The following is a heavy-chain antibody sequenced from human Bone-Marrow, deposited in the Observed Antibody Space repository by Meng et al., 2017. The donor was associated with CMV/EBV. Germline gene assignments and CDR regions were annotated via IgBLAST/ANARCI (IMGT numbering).Heavy chain of an antibody. CDR1: GYTFTSYY. CDR2: INPNSGGT. Sequence: ASVKVSCKASGYTFTSYYMHWVRQAPGQGLEWMGWINPNSGGTNYAQKFQGRVTMTRDTSISTAYMELSRLRSDDTAVYYCARGGKGLGIAVAGLDYWGQGTLVTVSS. V-gene: IGHV1-2*02. D-gene: IGHD6-19*01. CDR3: ARGGKGLGIAVAGLDY. J-gene: IGHJ4*02.